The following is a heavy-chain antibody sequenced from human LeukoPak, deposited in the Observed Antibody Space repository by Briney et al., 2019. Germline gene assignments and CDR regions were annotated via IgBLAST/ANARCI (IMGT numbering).Heavy chain of an antibody. V-gene: IGHV3-64D*06. CDR3: VKERLLWFGELSNYFDY. D-gene: IGHD3-10*01. J-gene: IGHJ4*02. CDR2: ISSNGGST. CDR1: GFTFSSYA. Sequence: GGSLRLSCSASGFTFSSYAMHWVRQAPGKGLEYVSAISSNGGSTYYADSVKGRFTISRDNSKNTPYLQMSSLRAEDTAVYYCVKERLLWFGELSNYFDYWGQGTLVTVSS.